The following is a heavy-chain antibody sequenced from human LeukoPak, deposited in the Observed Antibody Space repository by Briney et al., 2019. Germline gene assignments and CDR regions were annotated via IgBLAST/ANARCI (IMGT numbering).Heavy chain of an antibody. J-gene: IGHJ5*02. V-gene: IGHV4-59*08. CDR1: GGSISSYY. D-gene: IGHD3-10*01. Sequence: SETLSLTCTVSGGSISSYYWSWIRQPPGKGLEWIGYIYYSGSTNYNPSLKSRVTISVDTSKNQFSLKLSSVTAADTAVYYCARPTMVRGVITPGGFDPWGQETLVTVSS. CDR3: ARPTMVRGVITPGGFDP. CDR2: IYYSGST.